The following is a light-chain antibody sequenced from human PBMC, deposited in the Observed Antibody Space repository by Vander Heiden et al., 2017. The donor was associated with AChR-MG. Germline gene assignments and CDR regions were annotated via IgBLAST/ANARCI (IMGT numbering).Light chain of an antibody. CDR2: VNI. V-gene: IGLV1-40*01. CDR3: QSFDTSLRGSI. J-gene: IGLJ2*01. Sequence: QSVLTQPPSVSGAPGQRVTISCTGSSPNIGAGLDVHWYQKLPGTPPKLLIYVNINRPSGVPDRFSASKSGTSASLAITGLQAEDEADYYCQSFDTSLRGSIFGGGTKLTVL. CDR1: SPNIGAGLD.